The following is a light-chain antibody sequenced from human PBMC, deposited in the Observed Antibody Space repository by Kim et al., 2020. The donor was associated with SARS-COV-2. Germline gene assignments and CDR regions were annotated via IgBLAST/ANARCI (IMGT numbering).Light chain of an antibody. V-gene: IGLV2-14*04. J-gene: IGLJ3*02. CDR3: SSIRRGSTWV. CDR2: DIT. Sequence: GQSLTLSCTGTSSDVGVSNYVSWYQQYPGKAPKLMILDITERPSGVSDRFSGSRSGNTASLTISGLQPEDEADYYCSSIRRGSTWVFGGGTQLTVL. CDR1: SSDVGVSNY.